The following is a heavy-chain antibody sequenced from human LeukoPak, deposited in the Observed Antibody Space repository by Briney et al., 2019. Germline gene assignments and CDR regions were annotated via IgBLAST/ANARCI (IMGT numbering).Heavy chain of an antibody. V-gene: IGHV3-30*18. CDR2: ISYEGSTK. J-gene: IGHJ5*02. D-gene: IGHD3-10*01. Sequence: GRSLRLSCAASGFTFNDYGMHWVRQAPGKGLEWVAVISYEGSTKYYADSVRGRFAISRDDSKNTLYLQMNSLRPEDTAVYSCAKEVGFGGIPYKAYFTPGGREILFPFSS. CDR3: AKEVGFGGIPYKAYFTP. CDR1: GFTFNDYG.